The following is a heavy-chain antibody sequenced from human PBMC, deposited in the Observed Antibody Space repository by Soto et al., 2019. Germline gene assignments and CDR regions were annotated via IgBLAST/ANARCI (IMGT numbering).Heavy chain of an antibody. J-gene: IGHJ4*02. CDR2: INVYNGNT. CDR3: ARDGVAVTTGTSGY. D-gene: IGHD4-4*01. Sequence: ASVKVSCKASGYTFTGYSISWVRQAPGQGLEWMGWINVYNGNTKYAQKFQGRVTMTTDTSTSTVYMELRSLSSDDTAVYYCARDGVAVTTGTSGYWGQGTLVTSPQ. CDR1: GYTFTGYS. V-gene: IGHV1-18*01.